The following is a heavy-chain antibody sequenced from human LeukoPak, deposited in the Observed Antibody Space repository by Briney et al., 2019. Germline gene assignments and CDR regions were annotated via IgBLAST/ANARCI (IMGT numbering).Heavy chain of an antibody. CDR1: GFIFNDYW. Sequence: GGSLRLSCAVSGFIFNDYWMAWVRQAPGKGLEWVANIKPDESERNYVDSVKGRVTISRDSAKNSVFLQMNSLRAEDTAVYYCVRASYCSSTSCYLFDYWGQGTLVTVSS. D-gene: IGHD2-2*01. V-gene: IGHV3-7*01. CDR2: IKPDESER. J-gene: IGHJ4*02. CDR3: VRASYCSSTSCYLFDY.